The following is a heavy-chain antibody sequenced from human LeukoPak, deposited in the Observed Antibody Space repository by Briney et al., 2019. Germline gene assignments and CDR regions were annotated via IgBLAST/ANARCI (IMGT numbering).Heavy chain of an antibody. CDR3: ARGILSLRWPFDY. CDR1: GYTFTSYD. Sequence: ASVKVSCKASGYTFTSYDINWVRQATGQGLEWMGWMNPDSGNTGYAQKFQGRVTMTRNTSISTAYMELSSLRSEDTAVYYCARGILSLRWPFDYWGQGTLVTVSS. J-gene: IGHJ4*02. V-gene: IGHV1-8*01. D-gene: IGHD4-23*01. CDR2: MNPDSGNT.